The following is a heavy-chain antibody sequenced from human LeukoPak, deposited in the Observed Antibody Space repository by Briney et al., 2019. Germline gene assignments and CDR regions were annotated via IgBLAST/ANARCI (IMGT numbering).Heavy chain of an antibody. D-gene: IGHD3-22*01. CDR2: IYYSGST. CDR1: GVSISSGDYY. J-gene: IGHJ4*02. CDR3: ARYYDSSQGIDY. V-gene: IGHV4-30-4*01. Sequence: SETLSLTCTVSGVSISSGDYYWGWLRQPPGKGLEWIGYIYYSGSTYYNPSLKSRVTISVDTSKNQFSLKLSSVTAADTAVYYCARYYDSSQGIDYWGQGTLVTVSS.